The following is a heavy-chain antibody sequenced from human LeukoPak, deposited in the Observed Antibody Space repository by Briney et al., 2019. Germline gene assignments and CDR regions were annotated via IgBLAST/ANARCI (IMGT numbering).Heavy chain of an antibody. Sequence: ASVKVSCKSSGYTFSSYYMHWVRQSPGQGLEWMGIINPSAGSTIYAQKFQGRFTMTRDTSTSTVYMELSSLRSEDTAVYYCARVPGGEGTEDDYWGQGTLVSVSS. V-gene: IGHV1-46*01. CDR1: GYTFSSYY. J-gene: IGHJ4*02. CDR3: ARVPGGEGTEDDY. CDR2: INPSAGST. D-gene: IGHD3-10*01.